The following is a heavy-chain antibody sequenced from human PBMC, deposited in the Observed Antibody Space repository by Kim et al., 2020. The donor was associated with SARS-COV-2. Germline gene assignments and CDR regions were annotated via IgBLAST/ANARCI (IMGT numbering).Heavy chain of an antibody. CDR3: ARGRSPGY. CDR2: GST. Sequence: GSTNYNPSLKSRVTISVATSKNQLSLKLSSVTAADTAVYYCARGRSPGYWGQGTLVTVSS. V-gene: IGHV4-34*01. J-gene: IGHJ4*02.